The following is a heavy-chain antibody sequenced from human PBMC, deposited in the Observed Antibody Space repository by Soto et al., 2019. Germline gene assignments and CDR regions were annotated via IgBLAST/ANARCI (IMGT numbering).Heavy chain of an antibody. CDR3: ARDSGRYCSSTSCYLGGY. Sequence: QVQLVQSGAEVKKPGASVKVSCKASGYTFTSYGISWVRQAPGQGLEWMGWISAYNGNTNYAQKLQGRVTMTTDTSTSTAYMERRSLRSDDTAVYYCARDSGRYCSSTSCYLGGYWGQGTLVTVSS. J-gene: IGHJ4*02. CDR1: GYTFTSYG. V-gene: IGHV1-18*01. D-gene: IGHD2-2*01. CDR2: ISAYNGNT.